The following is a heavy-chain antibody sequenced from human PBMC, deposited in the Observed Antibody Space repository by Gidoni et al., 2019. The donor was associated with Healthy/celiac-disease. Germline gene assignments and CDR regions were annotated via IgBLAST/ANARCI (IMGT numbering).Heavy chain of an antibody. CDR3: ARDSSHVFSNRDDYYDSSGYGVAFDI. V-gene: IGHV3-21*01. Sequence: EVQLVESGGGLVKPGGSLGRSCAASGFTFSSYSMNGVGRAPGKGLEWFSSIVRSSSYIYYADSVTGRFTISRDNAKNSLYLQMNSLRAEDTAVYYCARDSSHVFSNRDDYYDSSGYGVAFDIWGQGTMVTVSS. CDR1: GFTFSSYS. CDR2: IVRSSSYI. J-gene: IGHJ3*02. D-gene: IGHD3-22*01.